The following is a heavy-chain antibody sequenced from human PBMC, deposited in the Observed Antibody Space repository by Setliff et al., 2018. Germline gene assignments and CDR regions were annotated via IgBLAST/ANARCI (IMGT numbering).Heavy chain of an antibody. J-gene: IGHJ3*02. V-gene: IGHV3-74*01. Sequence: GGSLRLSCEASGFTFSNYWMHWVRQGPGKPLVWASRINGDGSSTTYADSVKGRFTISRDNAKNTVYLQMNSLRVEDTAVYYCIRDWGGVGATNGFDIWGQGTMVTVSS. D-gene: IGHD1-26*01. CDR2: INGDGSST. CDR3: IRDWGGVGATNGFDI. CDR1: GFTFSNYW.